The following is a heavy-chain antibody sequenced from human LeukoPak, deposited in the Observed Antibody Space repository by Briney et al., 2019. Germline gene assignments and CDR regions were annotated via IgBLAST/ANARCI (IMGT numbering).Heavy chain of an antibody. D-gene: IGHD3-10*01. CDR2: INHSGST. J-gene: IGHJ4*02. CDR1: GGSFSGYY. Sequence: SETLSLTCAVYGGSFSGYYWSWIRQPPGKGLEWIGEINHSGSTNYNPSLKSRVTISVDASKNQFSLKLSSVTAADTAVYYCATGLWFGELLDGYYFDYWGQGTLVTVSS. CDR3: ATGLWFGELLDGYYFDY. V-gene: IGHV4-34*01.